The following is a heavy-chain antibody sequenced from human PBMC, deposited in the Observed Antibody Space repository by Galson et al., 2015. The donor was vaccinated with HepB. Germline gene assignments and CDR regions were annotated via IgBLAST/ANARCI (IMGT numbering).Heavy chain of an antibody. CDR1: GFTFSTYE. CDR2: ISESGNTI. V-gene: IGHV3-48*03. J-gene: IGHJ3*02. CDR3: TREGSFDAFDI. Sequence: SLRLSCAASGFTFSTYEMNWVRQAPGQGLEWVSYISESGNTIYYADSVEGRSTTSRDNAKNSLFLQMNSLRAEDTAVYYCTREGSFDAFDIWGQGTLVTVSS.